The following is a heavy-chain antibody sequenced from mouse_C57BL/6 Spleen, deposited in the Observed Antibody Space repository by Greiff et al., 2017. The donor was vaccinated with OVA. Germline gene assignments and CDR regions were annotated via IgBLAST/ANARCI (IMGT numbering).Heavy chain of an antibody. D-gene: IGHD1-1*01. CDR2: IYPGGGYT. CDR1: GYTFTNYW. J-gene: IGHJ4*01. CDR3: ARRGYYYGSSYEDYYAMDY. Sequence: QVQLQQSGAELVRPGTSVKMSCKASGYTFTNYWIGWAKQRPGHGLEWIGDIYPGGGYTNYNEKFKGKATLTADKSSSTAYMQFSSLTSEDSAIYYCARRGYYYGSSYEDYYAMDYWGQGTSVTVSS. V-gene: IGHV1-63*01.